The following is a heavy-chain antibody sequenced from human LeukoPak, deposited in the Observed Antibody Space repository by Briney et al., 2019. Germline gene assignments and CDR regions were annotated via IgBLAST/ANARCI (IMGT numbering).Heavy chain of an antibody. V-gene: IGHV4-59*01. CDR3: ARDMVERDMVKSLGWFDP. D-gene: IGHD5-18*01. J-gene: IGHJ5*02. CDR2: FSHSGIS. CDR1: GGSISSYY. Sequence: SETLSLTCTVSGGSISSYYWSWIRQPPGKGLEWIGHFSHSGISNYNPSLQSRVIISVDTSKNQFSLKLSSVTAADTAVYYCARDMVERDMVKSLGWFDPWGQGTLVTVSS.